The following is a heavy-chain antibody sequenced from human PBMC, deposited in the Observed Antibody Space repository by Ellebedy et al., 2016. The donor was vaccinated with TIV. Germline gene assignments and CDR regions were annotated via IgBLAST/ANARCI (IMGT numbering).Heavy chain of an antibody. CDR2: IYSTGST. J-gene: IGHJ2*01. CDR3: ARSRQGGYWYFDL. CDR1: GASINSYY. V-gene: IGHV4-59*13. Sequence: SETLSLTXTLSGASINSYYWSWIRQPPRKGLEWIGNIYSTGSTKYNPSLQSRLVISIDTSRNQLYLSLTSVTAADTAIYFCARSRQGGYWYFDLWGRGTLVTVSS. D-gene: IGHD3-10*01.